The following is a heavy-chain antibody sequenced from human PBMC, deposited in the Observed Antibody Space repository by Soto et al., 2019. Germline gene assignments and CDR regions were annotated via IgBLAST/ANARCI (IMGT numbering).Heavy chain of an antibody. CDR1: GFTFGDYA. J-gene: IGHJ4*02. D-gene: IGHD3-22*01. V-gene: IGHV3-49*04. CDR2: IRSKAYGGTT. CDR3: TRLRDSSGYYADY. Sequence: GSLRLSCTASGFTFGDYAMSWVRQAPGKGLEWVGFIRSKAYGGTTEYAASVKGRFTISRDDSKSIAYLQMNSLKTEDTAVYYCTRLRDSSGYYADYWGQGTLVTVSS.